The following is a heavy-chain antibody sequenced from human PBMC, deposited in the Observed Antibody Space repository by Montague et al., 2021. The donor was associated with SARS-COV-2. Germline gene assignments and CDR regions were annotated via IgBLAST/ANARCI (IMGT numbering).Heavy chain of an antibody. J-gene: IGHJ4*02. CDR2: IFYSGSA. CDR3: ARVRDSSGHDY. CDR1: GGSISSDDYY. V-gene: IGHV4-30-4*08. Sequence: TLSLTCTVSGGSISSDDYYWIWIRQPPGRGLVWIRYIFYSGSAYYSPSLQSRTTISIDTSKNQFSLRLTSVTAADTAMYYCARVRDSSGHDYWGQGTLVTVSS. D-gene: IGHD3-22*01.